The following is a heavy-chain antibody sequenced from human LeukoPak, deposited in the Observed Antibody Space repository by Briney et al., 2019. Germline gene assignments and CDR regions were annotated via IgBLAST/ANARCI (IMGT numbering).Heavy chain of an antibody. CDR1: GFTFDDYG. J-gene: IGHJ5*02. CDR3: ARDDIAAAAFDP. V-gene: IGHV3-20*01. D-gene: IGHD6-13*01. CDR2: INWNGGST. Sequence: GGSLRLSCAASGFTFDDYGMSWVRQAPGKGLEWVSGINWNGGSTGYADSVKGRLTISRDNAKNSLYLQMNSLRAEDTALYHCARDDIAAAAFDPWGQGTLVTVSS.